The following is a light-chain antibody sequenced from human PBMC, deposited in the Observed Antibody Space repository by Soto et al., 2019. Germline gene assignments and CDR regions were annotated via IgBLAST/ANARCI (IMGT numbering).Light chain of an antibody. J-gene: IGKJ5*01. Sequence: DIQMTQSPSTLSGSVGDRVTITCRASQTISSWLAWYQQKPGKAPKLLIYKASTLKSGVPSRFSGSGSGTEFTLTISSLQPEDFAVYYCQQYDTSSVTFGQGTRLEIK. CDR2: KAS. CDR3: QQYDTSSVT. V-gene: IGKV1-5*03. CDR1: QTISSW.